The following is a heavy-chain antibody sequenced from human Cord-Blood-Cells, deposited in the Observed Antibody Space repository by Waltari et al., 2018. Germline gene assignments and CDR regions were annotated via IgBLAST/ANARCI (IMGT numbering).Heavy chain of an antibody. CDR3: AREGTVRLQQLRVYYYYGMDV. CDR1: GYTFTSSG. Sequence: QVQLVQSGAEVKKPGASVKVSCKASGYTFTSSGISWVRQAPGQGLAWMGWISAYNGNTNYAQKLQGRVTMTTDTSTSTAYMELRSLRSDDTAVYYCAREGTVRLQQLRVYYYYGMDVWGQGTTVTVSS. J-gene: IGHJ6*02. D-gene: IGHD6-13*01. CDR2: ISAYNGNT. V-gene: IGHV1-18*01.